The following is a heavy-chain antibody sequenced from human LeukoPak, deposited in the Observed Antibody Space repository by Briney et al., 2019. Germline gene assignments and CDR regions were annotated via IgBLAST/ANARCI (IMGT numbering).Heavy chain of an antibody. CDR2: IYYSGST. V-gene: IGHV4-59*01. D-gene: IGHD2-2*02. Sequence: YPSETLSLTCTVSGGSISSYYWSWIRQPPGKGLEWIGYIYYSGSTNYNPSLKSRVTISVDTSKNQFSLKLSSVTAADTAVYYCARDRPGRYCSTISCYSASPFDPWGQGTLVTVSS. CDR3: ARDRPGRYCSTISCYSASPFDP. J-gene: IGHJ5*02. CDR1: GGSISSYY.